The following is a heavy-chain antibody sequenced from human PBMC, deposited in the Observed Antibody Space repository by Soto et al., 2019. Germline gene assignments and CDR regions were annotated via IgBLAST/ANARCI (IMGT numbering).Heavy chain of an antibody. CDR3: ARDRKSYDFWSGYPGMDV. CDR1: GYTFTSYG. Sequence: ASVKVSCKASGYTFTSYGISWVRQAPGQGLEWMGWISAYNGNTNYAQKLQGRVTMTTDTSTSTAYMELRSLRSDGTAVYYCARDRKSYDFWSGYPGMDVWGQGTTVTVSS. D-gene: IGHD3-3*01. V-gene: IGHV1-18*04. J-gene: IGHJ6*02. CDR2: ISAYNGNT.